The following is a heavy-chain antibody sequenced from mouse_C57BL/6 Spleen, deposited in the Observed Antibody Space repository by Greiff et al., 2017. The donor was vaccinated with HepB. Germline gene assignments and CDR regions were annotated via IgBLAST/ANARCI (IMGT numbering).Heavy chain of an antibody. D-gene: IGHD2-4*01. J-gene: IGHJ2*01. CDR1: GYTFTSYW. CDR3: AIDGGLRRNFFFDY. V-gene: IGHV1-74*01. Sequence: QVQLQQPGAELVKPGASVKVSCKASGYTFTSYWMHWVKQRPGQGLEWIGRIHPSDSDTNYNQKFKGKATLTVDKSSSTAYMQLSSLTSEDSAVYYCAIDGGLRRNFFFDYWGQGTTLTVSS. CDR2: IHPSDSDT.